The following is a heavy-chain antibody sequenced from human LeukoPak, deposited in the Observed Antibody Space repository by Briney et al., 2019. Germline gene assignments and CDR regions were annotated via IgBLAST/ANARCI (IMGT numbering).Heavy chain of an antibody. CDR1: GFMFSSYG. CDR2: IRYDGSNT. CDR3: AKSGLNRFDY. V-gene: IGHV3-30*02. Sequence: GGSLRLSCAASGFMFSSYGMHWVRQAPGKGLEWLAYIRYDGSNTYYADSARGRFTISRDNIKKTLFLQMNSLRAEDTAVYYCAKSGLNRFDYWGQGTLVTVSS. D-gene: IGHD2-15*01. J-gene: IGHJ4*02.